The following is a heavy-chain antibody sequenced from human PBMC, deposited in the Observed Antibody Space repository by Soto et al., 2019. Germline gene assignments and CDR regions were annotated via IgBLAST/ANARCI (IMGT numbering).Heavy chain of an antibody. CDR1: GYSFSSYW. CDR2: IFPDDSET. Sequence: PGESLKISCKASGYSFSSYWIGWVRQIPGKGLEWMGIIFPDDSETRYSPSFQGKVSISVDKSITTAYLQWSSLKASDTAMYYCARRLDDTSGYRYFDFWGQGTLVTVSS. V-gene: IGHV5-51*01. D-gene: IGHD3-22*01. CDR3: ARRLDDTSGYRYFDF. J-gene: IGHJ4*02.